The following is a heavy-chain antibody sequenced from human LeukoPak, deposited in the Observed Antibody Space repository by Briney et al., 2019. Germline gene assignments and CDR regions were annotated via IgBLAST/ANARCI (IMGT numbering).Heavy chain of an antibody. CDR3: AKGTSTSWNFDY. CDR2: IYSDGSRT. J-gene: IGHJ4*02. V-gene: IGHV3-74*01. Sequence: GGSLRLSCAASGFTFSSYWMHWVRQGPGKGLVWVSRIYSDGSRTTYADSVKGRFTISRDNSKNTLYLQMNSLRAEDTAVYYCAKGTSTSWNFDYWGQGTLVTVSS. CDR1: GFTFSSYW. D-gene: IGHD6-13*01.